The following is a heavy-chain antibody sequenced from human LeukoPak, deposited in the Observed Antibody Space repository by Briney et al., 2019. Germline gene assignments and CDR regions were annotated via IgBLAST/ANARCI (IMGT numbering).Heavy chain of an antibody. CDR3: ARDDSSGYYHQGAFDI. CDR2: IYYSGST. V-gene: IGHV4-59*01. D-gene: IGHD3-22*01. Sequence: SETLSLTCTVSGGSISSYYWSWIRQPPGKGLEWIGYIYYSGSTNYNPSLKSRVTISVDTSKNQFSLKLSSVTAADTAVYYCARDDSSGYYHQGAFDIWGQGTMVTVSS. CDR1: GGSISSYY. J-gene: IGHJ3*02.